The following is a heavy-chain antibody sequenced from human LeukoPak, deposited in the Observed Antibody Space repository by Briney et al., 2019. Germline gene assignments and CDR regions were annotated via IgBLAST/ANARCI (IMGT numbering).Heavy chain of an antibody. V-gene: IGHV4-38-2*01. CDR2: IYNSGST. CDR3: ARHEVGRSRGPTSIVVVPAAPDY. D-gene: IGHD2-2*01. CDR1: GYSISSGYY. J-gene: IGHJ4*02. Sequence: PSETLSLTCAVSGYSISSGYYWGWIRQPPGKGLEWIGSIYNSGSTYYNPSLKSRVTISVDTSKNQFSLKLSSVTAADTAVYYCARHEVGRSRGPTSIVVVPAAPDYWGQGTLVTVSS.